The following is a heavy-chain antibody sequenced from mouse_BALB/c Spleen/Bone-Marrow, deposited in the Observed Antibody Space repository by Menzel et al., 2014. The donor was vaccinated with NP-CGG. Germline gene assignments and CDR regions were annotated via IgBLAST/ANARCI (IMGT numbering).Heavy chain of an antibody. CDR1: GYTFTSYW. Sequence: QVQLQQSGAELAKLGASVKMSCKASGYTFTSYWMHWVNQRPGQGLEWIGYINPSTGYTEYNQKFKDKATLTADKSSSTAYMQLSSLTSEDSAVYYCARPPYYYGSSYDAMDYWGQGTSVTVSP. J-gene: IGHJ4*01. D-gene: IGHD1-1*01. CDR2: INPSTGYT. CDR3: ARPPYYYGSSYDAMDY. V-gene: IGHV1-7*01.